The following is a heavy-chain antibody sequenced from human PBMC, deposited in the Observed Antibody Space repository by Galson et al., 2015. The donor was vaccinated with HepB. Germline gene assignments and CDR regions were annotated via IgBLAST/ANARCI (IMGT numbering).Heavy chain of an antibody. J-gene: IGHJ4*02. Sequence: SVKVSCKASGGTFSDYAISWVRQAPGQGLEWMGRIIPILGTVHYAQKFQGRVTITADKSTSTAYMELSSLRSEDTAVYYCARVPGDYFDYWGQGTLVTVSS. CDR2: IIPILGTV. CDR3: ARVPGDYFDY. V-gene: IGHV1-69*04. CDR1: GGTFSDYA.